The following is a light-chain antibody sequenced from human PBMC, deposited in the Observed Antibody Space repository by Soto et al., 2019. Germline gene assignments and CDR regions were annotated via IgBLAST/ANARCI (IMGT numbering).Light chain of an antibody. J-gene: IGKJ1*01. CDR1: KSISSW. Sequence: DIQMTQSPSTLSASVGDRVPITCRARKSISSWLAWYQQKPGKAPKLLLYAAYSLESVDPSRCNRSASETDFVLTTSSVQPDDSATYYCPQYNSYPRTCGQGPKVETK. CDR2: AAY. CDR3: PQYNSYPRT. V-gene: IGKV1-5*01.